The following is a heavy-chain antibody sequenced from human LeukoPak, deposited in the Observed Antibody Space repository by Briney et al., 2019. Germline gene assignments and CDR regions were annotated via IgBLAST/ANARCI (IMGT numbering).Heavy chain of an antibody. CDR3: TTEYYYGSGSYYNGEYFDY. J-gene: IGHJ4*02. CDR1: GFTFSNAL. CDR2: IKSKTDGGTT. Sequence: KAGGSLRLSCAASGFTFSNALMSWVRQAPGKGLEWVGRIKSKTDGGTTDYAAPVKGRFTISRDDSKNTLYLQMNSLKTEDTAVYYCTTEYYYGSGSYYNGEYFDYWGQGTLVTVSS. V-gene: IGHV3-15*01. D-gene: IGHD3-10*01.